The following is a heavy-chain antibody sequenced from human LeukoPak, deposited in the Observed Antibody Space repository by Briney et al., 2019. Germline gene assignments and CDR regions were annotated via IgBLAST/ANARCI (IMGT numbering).Heavy chain of an antibody. D-gene: IGHD3-22*01. V-gene: IGHV3-7*01. J-gene: IGHJ4*02. CDR3: ARDRGYYDSSGYYWNY. CDR2: IKQDGSEK. Sequence: GGSLRLSCAASRFTFSSYAMSWVRQAPGKGLEWVANIKQDGSEKYYVDSVKGRFTISRDNAKNSLYLQMNSLRAEDTAVYYCARDRGYYDSSGYYWNYWGQGTLVTVSS. CDR1: RFTFSSYA.